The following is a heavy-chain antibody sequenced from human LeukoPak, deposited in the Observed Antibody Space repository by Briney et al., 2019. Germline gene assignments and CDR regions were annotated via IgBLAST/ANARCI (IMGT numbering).Heavy chain of an antibody. V-gene: IGHV3-74*01. CDR3: VVWGEDRSGHRFDF. CDR1: GFTFDYYW. CDR2: INTDGSNT. Sequence: GGSLRLSCAASGFTFDYYWVHWVRQAPGKGLMWVSRINTDGSNTHYADSVKGRFTISRDNAKNTLYLQMNGLRVEDTAVYYCVVWGEDRSGHRFDFWGQGTLVTVSS. D-gene: IGHD3-22*01. J-gene: IGHJ4*02.